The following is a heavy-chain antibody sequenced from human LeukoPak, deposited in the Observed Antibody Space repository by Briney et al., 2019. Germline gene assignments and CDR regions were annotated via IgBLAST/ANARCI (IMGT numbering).Heavy chain of an antibody. Sequence: PGGSLRLSCEASGFTFSSYAMSWVPKAPGEGLEWVSAISGSGGSTYYADSVKGRYTISRDNSKNTLYLQMNSLRAEGTAVYYCAKDMWGGSDYWGQGTLVTVSS. D-gene: IGHD3-16*01. V-gene: IGHV3-23*01. CDR3: AKDMWGGSDY. J-gene: IGHJ4*02. CDR2: ISGSGGST. CDR1: GFTFSSYA.